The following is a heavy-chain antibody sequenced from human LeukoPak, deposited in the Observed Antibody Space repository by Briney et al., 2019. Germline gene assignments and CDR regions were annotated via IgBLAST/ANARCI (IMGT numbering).Heavy chain of an antibody. CDR2: INHSGST. CDR1: GGSFSGYY. Sequence: PSETLSLTCAVYGGSFSGYYWSWLRQPPGKGLEGIGEINHSGSTNYNPSLKSRVTISVDTSKNQFSLKLSSVTAADTAVYYCARGPGIVGARWKNMNDYWGQGTLVTVSS. V-gene: IGHV4-34*01. CDR3: ARGPGIVGARWKNMNDY. D-gene: IGHD1-26*01. J-gene: IGHJ4*02.